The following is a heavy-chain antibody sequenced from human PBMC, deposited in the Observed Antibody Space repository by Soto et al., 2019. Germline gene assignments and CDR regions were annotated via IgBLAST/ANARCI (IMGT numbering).Heavy chain of an antibody. J-gene: IGHJ4*02. CDR1: GFTFSSYE. V-gene: IGHV3-48*03. CDR3: AREAGDKILSAAAGTNFDY. D-gene: IGHD6-13*01. Sequence: EGQLVESGGGLVQPGGSLRLSCAASGFTFSSYEMNWVRQAPGKGLEWVSYISSSGSTIYYADSVKGRFTISRDNAKNYLSLPMNSLRAEDTAVYYCAREAGDKILSAAAGTNFDYGGQGTLVTVSS. CDR2: ISSSGSTI.